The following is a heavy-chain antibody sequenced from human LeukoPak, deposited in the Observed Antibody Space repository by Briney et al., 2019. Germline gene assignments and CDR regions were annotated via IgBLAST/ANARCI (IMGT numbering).Heavy chain of an antibody. V-gene: IGHV4-59*01. CDR2: ISYTGNT. J-gene: IGHJ5*02. CDR3: ARGGRTWFDP. Sequence: SETLSLTCTVSGASISSYYWSWIRQPPGKGLEWIGYISYTGNTKYSPFLRSRGTISLDTSKSQFSLKLSSVTAADTAVYYCARGGRTWFDPWGQGMLVTVSS. CDR1: GASISSYY.